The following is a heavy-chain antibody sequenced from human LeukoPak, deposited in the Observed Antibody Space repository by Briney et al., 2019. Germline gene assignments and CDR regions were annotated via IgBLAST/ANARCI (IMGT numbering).Heavy chain of an antibody. D-gene: IGHD5-24*01. CDR2: IYYSGSS. J-gene: IGHJ4*02. CDR1: GGSISSSNW. CDR3: ARRRSGWLQSSFDY. V-gene: IGHV4-4*02. Sequence: SGTLSLTCAVSGGSISSSNWWSWVRQPPGKGLEWIGSIYYSGSSFDNPALKSRVTISVDTSKNQFSLKLSSVTAADTAVYYCARRRSGWLQSSFDYWGQGTLVTVSS.